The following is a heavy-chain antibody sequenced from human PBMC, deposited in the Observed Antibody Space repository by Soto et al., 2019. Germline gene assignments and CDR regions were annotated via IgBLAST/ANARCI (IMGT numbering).Heavy chain of an antibody. V-gene: IGHV3-23*01. D-gene: IGHD4-17*01. CDR3: AKDIPASGDRPDAFDI. Sequence: GGSLRLSCAASGFTFSSYAMSWVRQAPGKGLEWVSAISGSGGSTYYADSVKGRFTISRDNSKNTLYLQMNSLRAEDTAVYYCAKDIPASGDRPDAFDIWGQGTMVTVS. CDR1: GFTFSSYA. CDR2: ISGSGGST. J-gene: IGHJ3*02.